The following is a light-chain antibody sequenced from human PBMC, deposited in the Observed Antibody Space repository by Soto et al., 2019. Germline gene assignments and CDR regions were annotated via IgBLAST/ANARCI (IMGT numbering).Light chain of an antibody. V-gene: IGLV2-11*01. CDR2: DVS. Sequence: QPVLTQPPSVSGSPGQSVTICCTGTSSDVGGYNYVSWYQQHPGKAPKLMIYDVSKRPSGVPDRFSGSKSGNTASLTISGLQAEDEADYFCCSYAGSYVFGTGTKVTVL. CDR3: CSYAGSYV. J-gene: IGLJ1*01. CDR1: SSDVGGYNY.